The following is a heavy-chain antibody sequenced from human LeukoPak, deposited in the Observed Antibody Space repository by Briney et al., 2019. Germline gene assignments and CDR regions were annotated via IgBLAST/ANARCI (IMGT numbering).Heavy chain of an antibody. CDR1: GLTFSNYA. D-gene: IGHD3-9*01. CDR2: ITGSGGNT. J-gene: IGHJ4*02. V-gene: IGHV3-23*01. CDR3: AKWGDYDVLTGYYVSDY. Sequence: GGSLRLSCAASGLTFSNYAMSWGRQAPGKGLEWVSAITGSGGNTYYADSVKGRFTISRDNSKNTVFLQMNSLRTEDTAVYYCAKWGDYDVLTGYYVSDYWGQGTLVTVSS.